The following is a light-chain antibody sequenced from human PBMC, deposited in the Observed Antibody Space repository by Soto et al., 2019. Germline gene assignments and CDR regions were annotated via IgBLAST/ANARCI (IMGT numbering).Light chain of an antibody. J-gene: IGLJ1*01. CDR2: EVS. Sequence: QSVLTQPPSASGSPGQSVTISCTGTSIDVGGYNYVSWYQQHPGKAPKLMIYEVSKRPSGVPGRFSASKSGNTASLTVSGLQSEDEADYYCSSYAGSKTLFGTGTKVTVL. CDR1: SIDVGGYNY. V-gene: IGLV2-8*01. CDR3: SSYAGSKTL.